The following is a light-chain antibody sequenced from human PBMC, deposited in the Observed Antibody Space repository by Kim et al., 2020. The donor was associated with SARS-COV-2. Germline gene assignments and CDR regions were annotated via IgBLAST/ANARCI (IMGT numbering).Light chain of an antibody. CDR2: DVN. V-gene: IGLV2-14*03. Sequence: QSALTQPPSVSGSPGQSITISCTGTGSDVGGYNFVSWYQQCPGKAPKLIMSDVNKRPSGVSSRFSGSKSGNTASLTISGLQPDDEADYFCSSFTTTTGYVFGTGTKVTVL. J-gene: IGLJ1*01. CDR1: GSDVGGYNF. CDR3: SSFTTTTGYV.